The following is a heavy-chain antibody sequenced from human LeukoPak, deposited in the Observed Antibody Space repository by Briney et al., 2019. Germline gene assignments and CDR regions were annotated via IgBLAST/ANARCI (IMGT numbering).Heavy chain of an antibody. CDR2: IYYSGST. V-gene: IGHV4-30-4*01. D-gene: IGHD3-10*01. CDR3: ASGSGSYRNFDY. Sequence: SQTLSLTCTVSGGSISSGDYYWSWIRQPPGKGLEWIGYIYYSGSTYYNPSLKSRVTMSVDTSKNQFSLKLSSVTAADTAVYYCASGSGSYRNFDYWGQGTLVTVSS. CDR1: GGSISSGDYY. J-gene: IGHJ4*02.